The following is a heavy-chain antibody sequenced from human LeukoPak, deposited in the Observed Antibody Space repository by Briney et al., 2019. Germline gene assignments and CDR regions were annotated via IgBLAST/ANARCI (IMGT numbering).Heavy chain of an antibody. D-gene: IGHD6-13*01. CDR3: ARLLRNIAAAVYYFDY. CDR1: GYSFSGYY. Sequence: ASVKVSCKASGYSFSGYYIHWIRQAPGQGLEWMGWIKPYNGQTKYTQKFQGRLTLTTDTSISTAYMEVRRLRSDDTAVYYCARLLRNIAAAVYYFDYWGQGTLVTVSS. V-gene: IGHV1-2*02. J-gene: IGHJ4*02. CDR2: IKPYNGQT.